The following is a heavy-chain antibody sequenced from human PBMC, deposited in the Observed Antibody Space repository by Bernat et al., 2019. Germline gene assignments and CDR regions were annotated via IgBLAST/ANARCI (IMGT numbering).Heavy chain of an antibody. CDR3: ARSGQLLFMNWFDP. J-gene: IGHJ5*02. V-gene: IGHV4-34*01. CDR2: INHSGST. D-gene: IGHD2-2*01. Sequence: QVQLQQWGAGLLKPSETLSLTCAVYGGSFSGYYWSWIRQPPGKGLEWIGEINHSGSTNYNPSLKSRVTISVDTSKNQFSLKLSSVTAADTAVYYCARSGQLLFMNWFDPWGQGTLVTVSS. CDR1: GGSFSGYY.